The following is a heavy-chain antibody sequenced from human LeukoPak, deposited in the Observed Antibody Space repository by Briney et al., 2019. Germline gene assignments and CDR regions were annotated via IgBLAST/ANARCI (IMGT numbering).Heavy chain of an antibody. D-gene: IGHD2-15*01. V-gene: IGHV1-69*06. CDR3: ARGGGYCSGGSCYSIRTWFDP. J-gene: IGHJ5*02. CDR2: IIPIFGTA. CDR1: GYSLSSYA. Sequence: SVKVSCNASGYSLSSYAISWMRQAPGQGLEWMGRIIPIFGTANYAQKFQGRVTITADKSTSTAYFVSSSLGSEDTSVYYCARGGGYCSGGSCYSIRTWFDPWGQGTLVTVSS.